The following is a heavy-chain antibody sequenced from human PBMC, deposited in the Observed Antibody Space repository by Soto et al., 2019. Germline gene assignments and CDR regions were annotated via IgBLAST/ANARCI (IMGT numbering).Heavy chain of an antibody. CDR3: ARSPRSSPYFDY. D-gene: IGHD6-13*01. Sequence: PGESLKISCHCSGYTFSNFWIAWVRQLPGKGLEYMGIIYPGDSETRYSPSFHGKVTISADRSIGTAYLQWSSLEASDSAFYFCARSPRSSPYFDYWGQGALATVSS. V-gene: IGHV5-51*01. CDR1: GYTFSNFW. CDR2: IYPGDSET. J-gene: IGHJ4*02.